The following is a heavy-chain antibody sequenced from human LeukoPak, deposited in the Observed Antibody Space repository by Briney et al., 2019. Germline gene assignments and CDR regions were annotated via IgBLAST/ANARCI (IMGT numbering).Heavy chain of an antibody. Sequence: PSETLSLTRTVSVGATRAEEGTSIPRPPSPQLEWIGYAYSSGHTTYNSSLKSRVTMSLDTSKSQFSRRLSSVTAADTAVYFCARHPFATPFDYWGQGTLVTVYS. V-gene: IGHV4-59*08. CDR1: VGATRAEE. J-gene: IGHJ4*02. CDR3: ARHPFATPFDY. CDR2: AYSSGHT. D-gene: IGHD2-15*01.